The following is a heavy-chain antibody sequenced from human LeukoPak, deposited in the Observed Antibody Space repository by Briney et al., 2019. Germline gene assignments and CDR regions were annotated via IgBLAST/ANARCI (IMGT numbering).Heavy chain of an antibody. Sequence: GGSLRLSCAASGFTFSNYAMTWVRQAPGKGLEWVSSISGHSGSTYYADSVKGRFTISRDNSKNTLFLQMNSLRAEDTAVYYCAKDIVVVPAAQDAFDIWGQGTVVTVSS. D-gene: IGHD2-2*01. CDR1: GFTFSNYA. V-gene: IGHV3-23*01. CDR2: ISGHSGST. J-gene: IGHJ3*02. CDR3: AKDIVVVPAAQDAFDI.